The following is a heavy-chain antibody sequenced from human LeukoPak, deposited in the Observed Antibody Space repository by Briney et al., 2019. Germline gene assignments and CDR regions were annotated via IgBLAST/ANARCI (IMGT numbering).Heavy chain of an antibody. CDR1: GGSISSYY. J-gene: IGHJ5*02. CDR3: ARGGYYGSGNDFRFDP. Sequence: PSETLSLTCTVSGGSISSYYWSWIRQPPGKGLEWIGYIYYSGSTNYNPSLKSRVTISVDTSKNQFSLRLSPVTAADTAVYYCARGGYYGSGNDFRFDPWGQGTLVTVSS. D-gene: IGHD3-10*01. CDR2: IYYSGST. V-gene: IGHV4-59*01.